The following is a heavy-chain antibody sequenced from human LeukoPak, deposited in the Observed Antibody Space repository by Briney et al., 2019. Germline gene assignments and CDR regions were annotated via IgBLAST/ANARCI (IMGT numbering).Heavy chain of an antibody. D-gene: IGHD3-10*01. V-gene: IGHV3-23*01. CDR3: ARGGVDHYGSGTYYLMYYFDH. CDR2: ISGSGGST. CDR1: GFTFSGYA. J-gene: IGHJ4*02. Sequence: GGSLRLSCAASGFTFSGYAMSWVRQAPGKGLEWVSAISGSGGSTYYADSVKGRFTISRDNSKNTLYLQMNSLRAEDTAVYFCARGGVDHYGSGTYYLMYYFDHWGQGALVTVSS.